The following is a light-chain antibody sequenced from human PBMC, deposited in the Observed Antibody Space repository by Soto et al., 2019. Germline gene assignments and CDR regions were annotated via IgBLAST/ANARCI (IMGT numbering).Light chain of an antibody. CDR2: EVT. J-gene: IGLJ3*02. CDR1: SSDVGGHNY. Sequence: QSALTQPASVSGSPGQSITISCTGTSSDVGGHNYVSWYQHHPGKAPKLMIYEVTNRPSGVSNRFSGSKSGNTASLTISGLQAEDEADYYCSSYTSSSTPWVFGGGTKLTVL. CDR3: SSYTSSSTPWV. V-gene: IGLV2-14*01.